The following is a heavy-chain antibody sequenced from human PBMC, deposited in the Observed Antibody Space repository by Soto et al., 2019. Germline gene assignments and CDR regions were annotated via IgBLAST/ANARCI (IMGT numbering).Heavy chain of an antibody. V-gene: IGHV3-30-3*01. CDR2: ISYDGSNK. J-gene: IGHJ6*02. D-gene: IGHD3-3*01. Sequence: QVQLVESGGGVVQPGRSLRLSCAASGFTFSSYAMHWVRQAPGKGLEWVAVISYDGSNKYYADSVNGRFTISRDNSKNTLYLQMNNLRAEDTAVYYCPRETYYDFWSGPYYGMEVWGQGTKVTVSS. CDR3: PRETYYDFWSGPYYGMEV. CDR1: GFTFSSYA.